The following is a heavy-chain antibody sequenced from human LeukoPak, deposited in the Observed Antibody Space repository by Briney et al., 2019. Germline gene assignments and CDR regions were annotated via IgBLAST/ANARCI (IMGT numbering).Heavy chain of an antibody. CDR2: ISSSSKTI. CDR3: ARDQGGVGY. Sequence: PGGSLRLSCADSGYTFSSHSMNWVRQAPGKGLEWVSYISSSSKTIYYADSVKGRFTISRDNAKNSLYLQMNSLRAEDTAVYYCARDQGGVGYWGQGTLVTVSS. D-gene: IGHD3-16*01. CDR1: GYTFSSHS. J-gene: IGHJ4*02. V-gene: IGHV3-48*01.